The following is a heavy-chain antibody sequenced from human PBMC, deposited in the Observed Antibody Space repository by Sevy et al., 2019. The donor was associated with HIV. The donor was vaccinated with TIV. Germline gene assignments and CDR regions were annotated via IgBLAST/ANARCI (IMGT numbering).Heavy chain of an antibody. CDR1: GDSVSSNSAA. J-gene: IGHJ4*02. CDR3: AREKELGGYFDY. D-gene: IGHD7-27*01. CDR2: TYYRSKSYN. V-gene: IGHV6-1*01. Sequence: SQSLSLTCAISGDSVSSNSAARNWIRQSPSRGLEWLGRTYYRSKSYNDYAISVKSRIAIDPDTSKNQFSLQLNSVTPEDTAVYYCAREKELGGYFDYWGQGTLVTVSS.